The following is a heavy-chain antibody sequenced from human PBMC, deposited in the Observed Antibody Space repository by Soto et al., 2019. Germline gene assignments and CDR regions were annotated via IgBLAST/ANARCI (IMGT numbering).Heavy chain of an antibody. V-gene: IGHV3-9*01. Sequence: SGGGLVQPGRSLRLSCAASGFTFKDYAMHWVRQAPGKGLEWVSGISWNSNTILYSDAGKGRFTISRDNAKNSLYLQMNSLRPEDTALYYCVKGGFTTPYHHWGQGTLVTVPS. CDR1: GFTFKDYA. CDR3: VKGGFTTPYHH. J-gene: IGHJ1*01. CDR2: ISWNSNTI. D-gene: IGHD4-4*01.